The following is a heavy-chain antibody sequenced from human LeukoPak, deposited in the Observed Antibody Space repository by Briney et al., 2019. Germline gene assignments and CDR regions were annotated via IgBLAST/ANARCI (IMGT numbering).Heavy chain of an antibody. V-gene: IGHV4-59*08. D-gene: IGHD2-2*03. J-gene: IGHJ4*02. Sequence: SETLSLTCTVSGGSISPYYWSWIRQPPGKGLEWLGYIYYSGNTDYNPSLKSRVTISVDTSKNQSSLKLSSVTAADTAVYYCARHMDIVVVPAAMDYWGQGTLVTVSS. CDR2: IYYSGNT. CDR1: GGSISPYY. CDR3: ARHMDIVVVPAAMDY.